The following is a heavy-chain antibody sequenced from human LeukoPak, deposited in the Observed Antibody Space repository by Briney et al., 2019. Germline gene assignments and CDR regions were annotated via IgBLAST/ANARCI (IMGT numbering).Heavy chain of an antibody. CDR3: ARDGQITIFGVVPSYYMDV. V-gene: IGHV1-2*06. J-gene: IGHJ6*03. CDR2: INPNSGGT. D-gene: IGHD3-3*01. CDR1: GYTFTGYY. Sequence: ASVKVSCKASGYTFTGYYMHWVRQAPGQGLEWMGRINPNSGGTNYAQKFQGRVTMTRDTSISTAYMELSRLRSDDTAVYYCARDGQITIFGVVPSYYMDVWGKGTTVAVSS.